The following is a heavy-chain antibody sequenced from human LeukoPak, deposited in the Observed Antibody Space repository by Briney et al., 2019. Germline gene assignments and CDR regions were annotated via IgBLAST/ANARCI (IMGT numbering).Heavy chain of an antibody. J-gene: IGHJ4*02. Sequence: GGSLRLSCAASGFTFSSYGMHWVRQAPGKGLEWVAVIWYAGSNKYYADSVKGRFTISRDNSKNTLYLQMNSLRAEDTAVYYCARALFTAAGTGYFDYWGQGTLVTVSS. CDR3: ARALFTAAGTGYFDY. CDR1: GFTFSSYG. V-gene: IGHV3-33*08. D-gene: IGHD6-13*01. CDR2: IWYAGSNK.